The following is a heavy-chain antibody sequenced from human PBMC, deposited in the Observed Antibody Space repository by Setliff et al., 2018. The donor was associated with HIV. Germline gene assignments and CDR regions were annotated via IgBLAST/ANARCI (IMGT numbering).Heavy chain of an antibody. CDR1: GFSFRSYG. CDR3: AKTQTVITVYGPFDS. V-gene: IGHV3-23*01. CDR2: ISGSGDIT. J-gene: IGHJ4*02. Sequence: GGSLRLSCAASGFSFRSYGVSWVRQGPGKGLEWVSVISGSGDITDCRESVKGRCTVSRDNSNNTVYLQMNSLRAEDTAMYYCAKTQTVITVYGPFDSWGQGTPVTVSS. D-gene: IGHD4-4*01.